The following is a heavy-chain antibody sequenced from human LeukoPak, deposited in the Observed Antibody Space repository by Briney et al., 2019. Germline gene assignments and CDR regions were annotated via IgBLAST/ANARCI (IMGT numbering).Heavy chain of an antibody. CDR3: ARGRGSSWYWVAFDT. CDR2: IYYSGST. CDR1: GGSISSYY. D-gene: IGHD6-13*01. J-gene: IGHJ3*02. Sequence: SETLSLTCTVSGGSISSYYWSWIRQPPGKGLEWIGYIYYSGSTNYNPSLKSRVTISVDTSKNQFSLKLSSVTAADTAVYYCARGRGSSWYWVAFDTWGQGTMVTVSS. V-gene: IGHV4-59*01.